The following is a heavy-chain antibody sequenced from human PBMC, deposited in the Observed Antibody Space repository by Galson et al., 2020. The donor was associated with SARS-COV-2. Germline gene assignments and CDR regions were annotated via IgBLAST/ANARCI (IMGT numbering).Heavy chain of an antibody. J-gene: IGHJ6*02. D-gene: IGHD6-6*01. CDR2: IYYSGST. Sequence: SETLSLTCTVSGGSISTYYWSWIRQPPGKGLEWIGYIYYSGSTNYNPSLKSRVTISVDTSKNQLSLKLSSVTAADTAVYYCARELVQEAARPGYYYYYGMDVWGQGTTVTVSS. CDR3: ARELVQEAARPGYYYYYGMDV. V-gene: IGHV4-59*01. CDR1: GGSISTYY.